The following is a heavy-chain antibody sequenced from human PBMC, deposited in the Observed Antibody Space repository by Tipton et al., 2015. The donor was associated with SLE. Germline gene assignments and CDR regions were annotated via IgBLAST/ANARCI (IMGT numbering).Heavy chain of an antibody. V-gene: IGHV4-61*01. Sequence: TLSLTCTVSGGSVSSGSYYWSWIRQPPGKGLEWIGEIYHSGSTNYNASLKSRVTISVDKSKNQFSLKLSSVTAADTAVYYCARGEGDFWSDPYYYGMDVWGQGTTVTVSS. CDR1: GGSVSSGSYY. D-gene: IGHD3-3*01. J-gene: IGHJ6*02. CDR2: IYHSGST. CDR3: ARGEGDFWSDPYYYGMDV.